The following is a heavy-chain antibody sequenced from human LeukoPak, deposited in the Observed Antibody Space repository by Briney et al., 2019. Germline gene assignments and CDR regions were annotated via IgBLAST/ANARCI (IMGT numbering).Heavy chain of an antibody. CDR2: ISHDGSNQ. Sequence: PGGSLRLSCAVSGFTFTYYAMHWVRQAAGKGLEWVAVISHDGSNQQYADSVKGQVTISRDNSKSTLYLQMASLRAGDTAVYYCARQGDTGSRYFDYWGQGTLVTVSS. CDR1: GFTFTYYA. V-gene: IGHV3-30-3*01. D-gene: IGHD2-21*02. J-gene: IGHJ4*02. CDR3: ARQGDTGSRYFDY.